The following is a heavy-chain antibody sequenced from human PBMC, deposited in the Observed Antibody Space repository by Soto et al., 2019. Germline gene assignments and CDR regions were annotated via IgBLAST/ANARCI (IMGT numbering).Heavy chain of an antibody. CDR2: ISAHNGNT. J-gene: IGHJ4*02. CDR1: GYDFTTYG. V-gene: IGHV1-18*01. CDR3: ARGRYWDY. Sequence: QVHLVQSGAEVKKPGASVKVSCKGSGYDFTTYGITWVRQAPGQGLEWMAWISAHNGNTDSAQKLQGRVTVTRDTSTSTAYMELRSLRSDDTAMYYCARGRYWDYGGQGALVTVSS. D-gene: IGHD2-8*02.